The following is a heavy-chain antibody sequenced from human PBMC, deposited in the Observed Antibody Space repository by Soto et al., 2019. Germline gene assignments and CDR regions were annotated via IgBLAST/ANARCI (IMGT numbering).Heavy chain of an antibody. CDR2: ISYDGSNK. V-gene: IGHV3-30*18. CDR1: GFTFSSYG. J-gene: IGHJ4*02. Sequence: QVQLVESGGGVVQPGRSLRLSCAASGFTFSSYGMHWVRQAPGKGLEWVAVISYDGSNKYYADSVKGRFTISRDNSKNTLYLQMNSLRAEDTAEYYCAKETYSGPLDDWGQGTLVTVSS. CDR3: AKETYSGPLDD. D-gene: IGHD2-15*01.